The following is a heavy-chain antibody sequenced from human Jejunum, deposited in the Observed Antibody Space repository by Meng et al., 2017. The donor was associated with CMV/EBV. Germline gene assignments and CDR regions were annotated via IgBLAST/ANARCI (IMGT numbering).Heavy chain of an antibody. Sequence: LALTCVVSGGSLIGANWWNWVRQPPGGGLEWSGEIFHRGATNYNPSLKSRVTISIDNSKNQFSLKLTSVTAADTAVYFCGDPPADYWGQGVLVTVSS. CDR1: GGSLIGANW. V-gene: IGHV4-4*01. CDR3: GDPPADY. CDR2: IFHRGAT. J-gene: IGHJ4*02.